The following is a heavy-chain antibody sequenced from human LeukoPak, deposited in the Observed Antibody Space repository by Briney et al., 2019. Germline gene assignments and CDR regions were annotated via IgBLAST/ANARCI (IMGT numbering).Heavy chain of an antibody. V-gene: IGHV3-48*03. J-gene: IGHJ4*02. CDR3: ARADYSYGLPGRHHFDY. CDR2: ISSSGSTI. Sequence: GGSLRLSCAASGFTFSSYEMNWVRQAPGKGLEWVSYISSSGSTIYYADSVKGRFTISRDNAKNSLYLQMNSLRAEDTAAYYYARADYSYGLPGRHHFDYWGQGTLVTVSS. CDR1: GFTFSSYE. D-gene: IGHD5-18*01.